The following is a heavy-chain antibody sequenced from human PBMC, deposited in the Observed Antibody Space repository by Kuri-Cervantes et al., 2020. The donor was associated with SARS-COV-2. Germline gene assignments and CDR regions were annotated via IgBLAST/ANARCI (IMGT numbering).Heavy chain of an antibody. V-gene: IGHV4-34*01. J-gene: IGHJ4*02. CDR3: ARVGIAVAGTFGY. CDR1: GGSFSGYY. CDR2: INHSGST. D-gene: IGHD6-19*01. Sequence: SETLSLTCAVYGGSFSGYYWSWVRQPPGKGLEWIGEINHSGSTNYNPSLKSRVTISVDKSKNQFSLKLSSVTAADTAVYYCARVGIAVAGTFGYWGQGTPVT.